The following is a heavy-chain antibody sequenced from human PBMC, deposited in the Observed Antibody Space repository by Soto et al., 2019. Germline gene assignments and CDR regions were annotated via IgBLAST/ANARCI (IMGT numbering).Heavy chain of an antibody. CDR3: AHSPYSSSSYYFDY. J-gene: IGHJ4*02. D-gene: IGHD6-6*01. Sequence: QITLKESGPTLVKPTQTLTLTCTFSGFSLSTSGVSVGWIRQPPGKALEWLALIYWDDDKRDSPFLKSRLTITKDTSKNQVVLTMTNMDPVGTATYYCAHSPYSSSSYYFDYWGQGTLVTVSS. V-gene: IGHV2-5*02. CDR2: IYWDDDK. CDR1: GFSLSTSGVS.